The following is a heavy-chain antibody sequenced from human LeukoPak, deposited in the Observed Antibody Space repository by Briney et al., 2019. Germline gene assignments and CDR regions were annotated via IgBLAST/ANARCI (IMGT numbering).Heavy chain of an antibody. Sequence: PSETLSLTCAVSGGSISSGGYSWSWIRQPPGKGLEWIGYIFHNGSSDYNPSLKSRVTISVDTSKNQFSLKLSSVTAADTAVYYCARAGEQWLVPYYYYGMDVWGQGTTVTVSS. J-gene: IGHJ6*02. CDR2: IFHNGSS. D-gene: IGHD6-19*01. CDR1: GGSISSGGYS. CDR3: ARAGEQWLVPYYYYGMDV. V-gene: IGHV4-30-2*01.